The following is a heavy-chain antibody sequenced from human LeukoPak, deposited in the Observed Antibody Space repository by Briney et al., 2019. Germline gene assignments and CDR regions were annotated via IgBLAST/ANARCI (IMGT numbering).Heavy chain of an antibody. D-gene: IGHD1-1*01. CDR1: GGSISSYY. CDR2: IYYSGST. J-gene: IGHJ4*02. CDR3: ARVQRPLDGADY. Sequence: SQTLSLTCTVSGGSISSYYWSWIRQPPGKGLEWIGYIYYSGSTYYNPSLKSRVTISVDTSKNLFSLKLSSVTAADTAVYYCARVQRPLDGADYWGQGTLVTVSS. V-gene: IGHV4-59*01.